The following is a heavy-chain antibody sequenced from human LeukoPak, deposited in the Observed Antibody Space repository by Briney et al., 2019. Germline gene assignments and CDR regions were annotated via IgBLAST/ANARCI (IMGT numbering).Heavy chain of an antibody. V-gene: IGHV1-69*05. Sequence: GASVKVSCKASGGTFSSYAISWVRQAPGQGLEWMGGIIPIFGTANYAQKFQGRVTITTDESTSTAYMELSSLRSEDTAVYYCARAGGNKVGATTPRSLFYWGQGTLVTVSS. CDR2: IIPIFGTA. CDR1: GGTFSSYA. D-gene: IGHD1-26*01. CDR3: ARAGGNKVGATTPRSLFY. J-gene: IGHJ4*02.